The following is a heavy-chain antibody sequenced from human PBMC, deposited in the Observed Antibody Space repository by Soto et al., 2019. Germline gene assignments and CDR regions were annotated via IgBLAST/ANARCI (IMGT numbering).Heavy chain of an antibody. J-gene: IGHJ4*02. D-gene: IGHD2-15*01. Sequence: SETLSLTCTVSGAYMRNDYYYWSWVRQNPGKDLEWIGHMHHSGRTHYNPSLKSRVSISVDTSKNQFSLYLNSVTAADTAVYYCARWVEVSLDYFDSWGQGTPVTVPS. V-gene: IGHV4-31*03. CDR3: ARWVEVSLDYFDS. CDR2: MHHSGRT. CDR1: GAYMRNDYYY.